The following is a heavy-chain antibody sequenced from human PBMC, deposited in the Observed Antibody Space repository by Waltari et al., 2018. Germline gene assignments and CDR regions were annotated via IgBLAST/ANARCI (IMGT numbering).Heavy chain of an antibody. J-gene: IGHJ4*02. Sequence: EVKLVESGGGLVQPGRSLRLSCTASGFTFGDHTMSWASQAPGKGLEWVGFIRSKTYGGTTEHAASVKGRFSISRDDSKSIAYLQMNSLKTEDTAMYYCTRAIYDFWSGRDYWGQGTLVTVSS. CDR1: GFTFGDHT. CDR2: IRSKTYGGTT. V-gene: IGHV3-49*04. D-gene: IGHD3-3*01. CDR3: TRAIYDFWSGRDY.